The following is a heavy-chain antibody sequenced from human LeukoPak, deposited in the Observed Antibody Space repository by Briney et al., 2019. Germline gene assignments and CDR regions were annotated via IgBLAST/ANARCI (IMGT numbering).Heavy chain of an antibody. CDR2: IYPGDSDT. J-gene: IGHJ5*02. CDR3: AIRKEMEFGGVSWFDP. D-gene: IGHD3-16*01. V-gene: IGHV5-51*01. Sequence: PGGCLKISCQGAGDRFTDYWIGWGRQMPGKGLAWMVIIYPGDSDTRYSPSFQGQVTISADKSISTSYLQWSSLKASDTAMYYCAIRKEMEFGGVSWFDPWGQGTLVTVSS. CDR1: GDRFTDYW.